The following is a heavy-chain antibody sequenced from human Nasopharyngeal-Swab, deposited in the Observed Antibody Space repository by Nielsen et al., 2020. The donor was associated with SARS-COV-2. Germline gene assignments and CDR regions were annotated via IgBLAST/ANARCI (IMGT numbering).Heavy chain of an antibody. D-gene: IGHD6-19*01. CDR3: ARRVLYSSAAFDI. J-gene: IGHJ3*02. CDR2: ISSSSSYI. CDR1: GFTFSSYS. Sequence: GESLKISCAASGFTFSSYSMNWVRQAPGKGLEWVSSISSSSSYIYYADSVKGRFTISRDNAKNSLYLQMNSLRAEDTAVYYCARRVLYSSAAFDIWGQGTMVTVSS. V-gene: IGHV3-21*01.